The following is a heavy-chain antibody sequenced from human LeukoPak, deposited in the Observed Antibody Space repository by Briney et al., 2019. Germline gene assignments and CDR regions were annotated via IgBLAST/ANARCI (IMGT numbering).Heavy chain of an antibody. CDR3: ARETTGLARYFDY. V-gene: IGHV4-34*01. CDR2: INHSGST. CDR1: GGSFSGYY. D-gene: IGHD4-11*01. Sequence: SETLSLTCAVYGGSFSGYYWSWVRQPPGKGLEWIGEINHSGSTNYNPSLKSRVTISVDTSKNQFSPNLSSVTAADTAFYYCARETTGLARYFDYWGQGTLVTVSS. J-gene: IGHJ4*02.